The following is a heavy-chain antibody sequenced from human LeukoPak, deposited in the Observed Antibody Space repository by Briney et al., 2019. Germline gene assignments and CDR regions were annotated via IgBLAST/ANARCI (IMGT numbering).Heavy chain of an antibody. CDR3: ATSDFAAHFDY. Sequence: GGSLRLSCAASGFTFDDYAMHWVRQAPGKGLEWFSLISGDGGSTYYADSVKGRFTISRDNSKNSLYLQMNSLGTEDTALYYCATSDFAAHFDYWGQGTLVTVSS. CDR1: GFTFDDYA. D-gene: IGHD2/OR15-2a*01. CDR2: ISGDGGST. J-gene: IGHJ4*02. V-gene: IGHV3-43*02.